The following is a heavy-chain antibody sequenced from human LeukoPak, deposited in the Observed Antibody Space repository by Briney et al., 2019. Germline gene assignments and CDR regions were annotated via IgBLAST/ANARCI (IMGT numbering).Heavy chain of an antibody. V-gene: IGHV3-53*04. J-gene: IGHJ5*02. D-gene: IGHD3-9*01. CDR1: GITVSSNY. CDR3: ARHVKGYDILTGYSLGWFDP. Sequence: GGSLRLSCAASGITVSSNYMSWVRQAPGKGLEWVSIIYCGGSTYYADSVKGRFTISRHNSKNTLYLQMNSLRAEDTAVYYCARHVKGYDILTGYSLGWFDPWGQGTLVTVSS. CDR2: IYCGGST.